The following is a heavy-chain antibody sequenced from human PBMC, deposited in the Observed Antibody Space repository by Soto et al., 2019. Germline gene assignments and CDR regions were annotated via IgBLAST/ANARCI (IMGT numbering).Heavy chain of an antibody. CDR2: IYSGGST. D-gene: IGHD2-15*01. Sequence: GGSLRLSCAASGFTVSSNYMSWVRQAPGKGLEWVSVIYSGGSTYYADSVKGRFTISRDNSKNTLYLQMNSLRAEDTAVYYCARPNVVVHDAFDIWGQGTMVTVSS. J-gene: IGHJ3*02. V-gene: IGHV3-66*04. CDR1: GFTVSSNY. CDR3: ARPNVVVHDAFDI.